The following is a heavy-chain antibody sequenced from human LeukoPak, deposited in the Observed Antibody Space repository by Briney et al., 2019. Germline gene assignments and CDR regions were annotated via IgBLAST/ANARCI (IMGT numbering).Heavy chain of an antibody. Sequence: GGSLRLSCAASGFTFSSYAMHWVRQAPGKGREWVANIKQDGSEKYYVDSVKGRFTISRDNAKNSLYLQMNSLRAEDTALYYCVKGVLGAAAGSGGEFDYWGQGTLVTVSS. CDR1: GFTFSSYA. CDR2: IKQDGSEK. CDR3: VKGVLGAAAGSGGEFDY. J-gene: IGHJ4*02. D-gene: IGHD6-13*01. V-gene: IGHV3-7*03.